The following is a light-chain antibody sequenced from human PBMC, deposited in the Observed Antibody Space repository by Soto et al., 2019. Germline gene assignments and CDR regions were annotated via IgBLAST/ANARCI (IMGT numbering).Light chain of an antibody. CDR3: QQYNNWPPLT. CDR2: GAS. J-gene: IGKJ4*01. Sequence: EVVMTQSPATLSVSPGERATLSCRASQSVSSNLAWYQQKPGQAPRLLIYGASTRATGIPARFSGSGSGTEFTLTISSLQSEDLAVYYCQQYNNWPPLTLGGGTKVEIK. CDR1: QSVSSN. V-gene: IGKV3-15*01.